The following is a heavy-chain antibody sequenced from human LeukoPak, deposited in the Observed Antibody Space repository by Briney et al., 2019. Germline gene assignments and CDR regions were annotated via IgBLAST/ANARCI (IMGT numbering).Heavy chain of an antibody. CDR1: GFTFSSYA. D-gene: IGHD3-16*01. Sequence: GGSLRLSCAASGFTFSSYAMSWVRQAPGKGLDWVSGISGSAGSTYYVDSVKGRFTISIDNAKNTLYLQMNSLRAEDTAVYYCAKAKVGAGLRDNYYGMDVWGQGTTVTVSS. J-gene: IGHJ6*02. V-gene: IGHV3-23*01. CDR3: AKAKVGAGLRDNYYGMDV. CDR2: ISGSAGST.